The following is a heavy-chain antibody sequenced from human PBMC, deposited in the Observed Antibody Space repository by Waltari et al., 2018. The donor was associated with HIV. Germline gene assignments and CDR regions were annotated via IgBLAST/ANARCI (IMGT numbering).Heavy chain of an antibody. Sequence: EVQRVEAGGGLVKPGGCMRLSCAACGFVFGSYSMSWVRQAPGKGLEWFSSIDSGNSYLNYADSVRGRFTISRDNAKNSLFLQLNSLRVEDTAFYYCARFDGGGSGVYHWGQGTLVTVSS. CDR1: GFVFGSYS. CDR3: ARFDGGGSGVYH. V-gene: IGHV3-21*01. D-gene: IGHD2-15*01. CDR2: IDSGNSYL. J-gene: IGHJ5*02.